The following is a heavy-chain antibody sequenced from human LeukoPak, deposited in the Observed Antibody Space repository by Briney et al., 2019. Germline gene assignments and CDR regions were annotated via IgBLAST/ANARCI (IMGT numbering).Heavy chain of an antibody. CDR3: AKAQTEDLGSGSSNWFDP. D-gene: IGHD3-10*01. CDR1: GFTFSSYA. V-gene: IGHV3-23*01. Sequence: GGSLRLSCTASGFTFSSYAMSWVRQAPGKGLEWVSAISGSGGSTYYADSVKGRFTVSRDNSENTLYLQMNSLRAEDTALYFCAKAQTEDLGSGSSNWFDPWGQGTLVTVSS. CDR2: ISGSGGST. J-gene: IGHJ5*02.